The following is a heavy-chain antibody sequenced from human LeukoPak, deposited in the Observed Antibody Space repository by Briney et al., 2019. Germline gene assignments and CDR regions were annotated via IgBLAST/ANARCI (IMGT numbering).Heavy chain of an antibody. CDR2: ISSSSSYI. CDR3: AREHDSSGCPDY. D-gene: IGHD6-19*01. V-gene: IGHV3-21*01. Sequence: GGSLRLSCAASGFTFSSYSMNWVRQAPGKGLEWVSSISSSSSYIYYADSVKGRFTISRDNAKNSLYLQMNSLRAEDTAVHYCAREHDSSGCPDYWGQGTLVTVSS. CDR1: GFTFSSYS. J-gene: IGHJ4*02.